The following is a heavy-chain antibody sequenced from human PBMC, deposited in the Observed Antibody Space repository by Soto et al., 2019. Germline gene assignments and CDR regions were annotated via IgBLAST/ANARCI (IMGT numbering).Heavy chain of an antibody. J-gene: IGHJ4*02. CDR1: GASISRYY. V-gene: IGHV4-59*01. CDR2: LYNTGST. CDR3: ARVISYYGSGSYKYYFDY. D-gene: IGHD3-10*01. Sequence: SETLSLTCTVSGASISRYYWSWIRQSPGKGLEWIGYLYNTGSTIYNPSLKSRVTISVDTSKNQFSLKLSSVTAADTAVYYCARVISYYGSGSYKYYFDYWGQGTLVTVSS.